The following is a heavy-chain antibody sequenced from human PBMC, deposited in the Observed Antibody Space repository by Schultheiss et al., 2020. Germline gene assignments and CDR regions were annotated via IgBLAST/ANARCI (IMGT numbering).Heavy chain of an antibody. Sequence: SETLSLTCTVSGYSISGSGCYWGWIRQSPGKGLEWIGSIYYSGSTYYNPSLKSRVSISVDTSDNQFSLKLSSVTAADTAVYYCAKQRVDGSYYPFDYWGQ. CDR3: AKQRVDGSYYPFDY. CDR2: IYYSGST. CDR1: GYSISGSGCY. D-gene: IGHD1-26*01. J-gene: IGHJ4*02. V-gene: IGHV4-39*01.